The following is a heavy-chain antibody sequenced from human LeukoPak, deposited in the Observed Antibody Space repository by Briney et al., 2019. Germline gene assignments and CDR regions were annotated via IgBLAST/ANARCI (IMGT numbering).Heavy chain of an antibody. CDR2: INPSGGST. CDR3: ARALLGGPYYYGMDV. J-gene: IGHJ6*02. V-gene: IGHV1-46*01. CDR1: GYTFTGYY. D-gene: IGHD2-15*01. Sequence: ASVKVSCKASGYTFTGYYMHWVRQAPGQGHEWMGIINPSGGSTSYAQKFQGRVTMTRDTSTSTVYMELSSLRSEDTAVYYCARALLGGPYYYGMDVWGQGTTVTVSS.